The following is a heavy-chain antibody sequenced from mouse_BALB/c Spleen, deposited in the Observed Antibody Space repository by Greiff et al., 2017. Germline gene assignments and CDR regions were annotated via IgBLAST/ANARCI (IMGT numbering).Heavy chain of an antibody. CDR3: ASQSPYDYDERAWFAY. Sequence: VQLQQSGAELAKPGASVKMSCKASGYTFTSYWMHWVKQRPGQGLEWIGYINPSTGYTEYNQKFKDKATLTADKSSSTAYMQLSSLTSEDSAVYYCASQSPYDYDERAWFAYWGQGTLVTVSA. CDR2: INPSTGYT. J-gene: IGHJ3*01. CDR1: GYTFTSYW. V-gene: IGHV1-7*01. D-gene: IGHD2-4*01.